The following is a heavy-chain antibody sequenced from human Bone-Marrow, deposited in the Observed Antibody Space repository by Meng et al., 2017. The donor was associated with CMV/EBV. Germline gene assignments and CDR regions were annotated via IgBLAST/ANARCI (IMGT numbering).Heavy chain of an antibody. CDR3: ATDNDSKETFEF. J-gene: IGHJ4*02. CDR2: ISTRGST. V-gene: IGHV4-61*02. CDR1: GASVSGYPYL. Sequence: VSGASVSGYPYLWSWIRQPAGKGLEWIGRISTRGSTDYNPSLSGRVTISMDTSRNQFTLRLTSVTAADTALYFCATDNDSKETFEFWGQGSLVTVSS. D-gene: IGHD2-15*01.